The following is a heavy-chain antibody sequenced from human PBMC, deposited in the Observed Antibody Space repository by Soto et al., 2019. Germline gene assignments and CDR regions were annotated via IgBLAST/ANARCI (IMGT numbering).Heavy chain of an antibody. J-gene: IGHJ6*02. CDR3: TTSELPTAPTLPAGYYYYYGMDV. Sequence: GGSMRLSCAASGFTFSNAWMNWVRQAPGKGLEWVGRIKSKTDGGTTDYAAPVKGRFTISRDDSKNTLYLQMNSLKTEDTAEYYCTTSELPTAPTLPAGYYYYYGMDVWGQGTTVNVSS. CDR1: GFTFSNAW. V-gene: IGHV3-15*07. CDR2: IKSKTDGGTT. D-gene: IGHD5-18*01.